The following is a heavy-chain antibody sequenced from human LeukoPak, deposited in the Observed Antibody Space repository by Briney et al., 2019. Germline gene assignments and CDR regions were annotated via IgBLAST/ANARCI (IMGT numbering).Heavy chain of an antibody. Sequence: ASVKVSCKASGYTFTSYAMHWARQAPEQRLEWMEWINAGNGNTKYSQKFQGRVAITRDTSAITAYMELSSLRSEDTDVYYCAREVSGWLLNYWGQGTLVSVSS. CDR2: INAGNGNT. D-gene: IGHD6-19*01. CDR3: AREVSGWLLNY. CDR1: GYTFTSYA. J-gene: IGHJ4*02. V-gene: IGHV1-3*01.